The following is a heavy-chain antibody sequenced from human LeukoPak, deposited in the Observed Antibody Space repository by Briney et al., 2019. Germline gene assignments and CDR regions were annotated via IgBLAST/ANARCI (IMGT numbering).Heavy chain of an antibody. CDR3: ARVYYYDIGYYGMDV. CDR2: IYYSGST. Sequence: SETLSLTCTVSGGSISSSSYYWGWIRQPPGKGLEWIGTIYYSGSTYYNPSLKSRVTISVDTSKNQFSLKLSSVTAADTAVYYCARVYYYDIGYYGMDVWGQGTTVTVSS. D-gene: IGHD3-22*01. V-gene: IGHV4-39*01. CDR1: GGSISSSSYY. J-gene: IGHJ6*02.